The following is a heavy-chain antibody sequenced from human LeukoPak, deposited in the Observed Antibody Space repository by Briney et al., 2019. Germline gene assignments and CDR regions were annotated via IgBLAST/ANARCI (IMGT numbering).Heavy chain of an antibody. CDR2: ISYDGSNK. CDR1: GFTFSSYG. D-gene: IGHD4-23*01. Sequence: GRSLRLSCAASGFTFSSYGMHWVRQAPGKGLEGVAVISYDGSNKYYADSVKGRFTISRDNSKNTLYLQMNSLRAEDTAVYYCAKGHDYGGNSVDYWGQGTLVTVSS. J-gene: IGHJ4*02. V-gene: IGHV3-30*18. CDR3: AKGHDYGGNSVDY.